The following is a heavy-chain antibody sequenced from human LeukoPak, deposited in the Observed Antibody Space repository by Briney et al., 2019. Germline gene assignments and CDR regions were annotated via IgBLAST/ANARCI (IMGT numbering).Heavy chain of an antibody. CDR3: ARAVTIAAAGTDYYYYMDV. CDR1: GGSISSSSYY. J-gene: IGHJ6*03. CDR2: IYYSGST. D-gene: IGHD6-13*01. V-gene: IGHV4-39*07. Sequence: SETLSLTCTVSGGSISSSSYYWGWIRQPPGKGLEWIGSIYYSGSTNYNPSLKSRVTISVDTSKNQFSLKLSSVTAADTAVYYCARAVTIAAAGTDYYYYMDVWGKGTTVTISS.